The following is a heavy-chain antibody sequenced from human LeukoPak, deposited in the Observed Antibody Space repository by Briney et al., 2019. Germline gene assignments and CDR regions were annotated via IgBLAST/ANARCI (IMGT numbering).Heavy chain of an antibody. CDR3: VRAKGGPGSTWAFDI. D-gene: IGHD6-13*01. J-gene: IGHJ3*02. CDR2: ITSTGGTT. V-gene: IGHV3-23*01. Sequence: PGGSLRLSCAASGFTFSSYAMSWVRQAPGKGLEWVSAITSTGGTTYYADSVKGRFTISRDNSKNTLYLQMNSLRAEDTAVYFCVRAKGGPGSTWAFDIWGQGTMVTVSS. CDR1: GFTFSSYA.